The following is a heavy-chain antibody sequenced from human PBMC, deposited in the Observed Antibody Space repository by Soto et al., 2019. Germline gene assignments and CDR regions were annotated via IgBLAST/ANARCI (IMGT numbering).Heavy chain of an antibody. CDR3: GRSGGLDRDFNY. CDR1: GYTLTELS. V-gene: IGHV1-24*01. CDR2: FDPEDGET. D-gene: IGHD2-15*01. Sequence: ASVKVSCKVSGYTLTELSMHWVRQAPGKGLEWMGGFDPEDGETIYAQKFQGRVTMTADESTSTAYMQLSSLRSDDTAVYSCGRSGGLDRDFNYWGQGSLVTVSS. J-gene: IGHJ4*02.